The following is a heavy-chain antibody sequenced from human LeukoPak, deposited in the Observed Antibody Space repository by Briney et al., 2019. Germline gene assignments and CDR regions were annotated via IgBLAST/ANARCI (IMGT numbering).Heavy chain of an antibody. CDR1: GITFSNYA. V-gene: IGHV3-23*01. J-gene: IGHJ4*02. Sequence: GGSLRLSCAASGITFSNYAMNWVRQAPGKGLEWVSGISGSGESTFYTDSVKGRFTISRDSSKNTLFLQMNSLRAEDTAVYYCAKDRWRNSVSASDYWGQGTLVTVSS. D-gene: IGHD5/OR15-5a*01. CDR3: AKDRWRNSVSASDY. CDR2: ISGSGEST.